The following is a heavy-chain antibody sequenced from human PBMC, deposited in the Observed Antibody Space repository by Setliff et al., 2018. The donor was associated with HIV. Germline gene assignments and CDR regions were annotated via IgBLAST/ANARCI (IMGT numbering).Heavy chain of an antibody. CDR1: GFGFSTYS. CDR2: ISSSYNFI. CDR3: TKAPFGGYFDL. J-gene: IGHJ2*01. Sequence: GGSLRLSCAASGFGFSTYSMNWVRQAPGKGLEWVASISSSYNFIYYADSVKGRLTISRDNAQNSLYLQMNNLRPEDTAVYYCTKAPFGGYFDLWGRGTLVTVS. V-gene: IGHV3-21*01. D-gene: IGHD3-10*01.